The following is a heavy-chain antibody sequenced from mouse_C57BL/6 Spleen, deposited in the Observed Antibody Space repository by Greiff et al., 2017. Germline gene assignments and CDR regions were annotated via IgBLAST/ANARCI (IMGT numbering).Heavy chain of an antibody. V-gene: IGHV1-26*01. Sequence: VQLQQSGPELVKPGASVKISCKASGYTFTDYYMNWVKQSHGKSLEWIGDINPNNGGTSYNQKFKGKATLTVDKSSSTAYMELRSLTSEDSAVYYCAREMGRGMFAYWGQGTLVTVSA. CDR1: GYTFTDYY. CDR2: INPNNGGT. CDR3: AREMGRGMFAY. J-gene: IGHJ3*01. D-gene: IGHD4-1*01.